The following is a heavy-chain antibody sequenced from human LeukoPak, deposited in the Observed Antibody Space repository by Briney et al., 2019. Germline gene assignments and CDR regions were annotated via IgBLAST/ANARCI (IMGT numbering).Heavy chain of an antibody. V-gene: IGHV3-23*01. Sequence: GSLRLSCAASGFTFSSYGMSWVRQAPGKGLEWVSAISGSGGGTYYADSVKGRFTISRDNSKNTLYLQMNSLRAEDTAIYYCARVYGSSYYFDYWGQGTLVTVSS. CDR1: GFTFSSYG. D-gene: IGHD2-15*01. CDR3: ARVYGSSYYFDY. J-gene: IGHJ4*02. CDR2: ISGSGGGT.